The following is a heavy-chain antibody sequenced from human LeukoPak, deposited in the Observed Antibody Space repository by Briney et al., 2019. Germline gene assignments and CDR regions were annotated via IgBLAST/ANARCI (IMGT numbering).Heavy chain of an antibody. CDR2: IRYDGSNK. J-gene: IGHJ5*02. CDR3: ARDGTYGSGSYWGNWFDP. D-gene: IGHD3-10*01. V-gene: IGHV3-30*02. Sequence: GGSLRLSCAASGFTFSSYGMHWVRQAPGKGLEWVAFIRYDGSNKYYADSVKGRFTISRDHSKNTLYLQMNSLRVEDTAVYYCARDGTYGSGSYWGNWFDPWGQGTLVSVTS. CDR1: GFTFSSYG.